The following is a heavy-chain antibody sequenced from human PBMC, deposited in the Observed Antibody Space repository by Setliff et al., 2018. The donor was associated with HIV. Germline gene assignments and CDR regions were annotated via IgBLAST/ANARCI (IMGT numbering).Heavy chain of an antibody. J-gene: IGHJ4*02. CDR3: ARDVARFDYDTGGYYVSHFDY. CDR2: IFNTGNT. Sequence: SETLSLTCTVSGGSISNYYWSWIRQSPGKGLEWIGYIFNTGNTKYNPSLKSRVTIAGDTSKNQFSVRLTSVTAADTAVYFCARDVARFDYDTGGYYVSHFDYWGQGIQVTVSS. V-gene: IGHV4-59*01. D-gene: IGHD3-22*01. CDR1: GGSISNYY.